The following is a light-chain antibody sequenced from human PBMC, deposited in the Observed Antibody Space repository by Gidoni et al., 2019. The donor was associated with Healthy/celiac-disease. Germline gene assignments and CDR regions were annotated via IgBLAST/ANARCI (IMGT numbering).Light chain of an antibody. J-gene: IGLJ3*02. CDR2: DNN. CDR3: GTWDSSLSAGV. Sequence: QSVLTQPPSVSADPVQEDTISCSGSSANIGNNYVSWYQQRPGTAPKLLIADNNTRPSGIPARFSGSKSGTSAPLGITGLQTGDEADYYCGTWDSSLSAGVFGGGTKLTVL. V-gene: IGLV1-51*01. CDR1: SANIGNNY.